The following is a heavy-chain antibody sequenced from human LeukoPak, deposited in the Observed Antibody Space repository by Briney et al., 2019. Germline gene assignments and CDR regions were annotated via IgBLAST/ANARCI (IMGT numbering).Heavy chain of an antibody. Sequence: SETLSLTCTVSGSSIGSGYYWGWIRQPPGKGLEWIGIIYHSGRTDYNPSLKSRVTISEDTSKNQFSLKLSSVTAADTAVYYCARAFRGIFGVFEAFDIWGQGTMVTVSS. CDR3: ARAFRGIFGVFEAFDI. CDR1: GSSIGSGYY. CDR2: IYHSGRT. J-gene: IGHJ3*02. V-gene: IGHV4-38-2*02. D-gene: IGHD3-3*01.